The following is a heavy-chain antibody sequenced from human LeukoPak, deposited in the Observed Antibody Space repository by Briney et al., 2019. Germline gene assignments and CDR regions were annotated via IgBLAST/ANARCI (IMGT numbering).Heavy chain of an antibody. CDR3: ARTIVVVVAATIDY. Sequence: SETLSLTCTVSGGSISSGGYYCSWIRQHPGKGLEWIGYIYYSGSTYYNPSLKSRVTISVDTSKNQFSLKLSSVTAADTAVYYCARTIVVVVAATIDYWGQGTLVTVSS. CDR2: IYYSGST. V-gene: IGHV4-31*03. J-gene: IGHJ4*02. CDR1: GGSISSGGYY. D-gene: IGHD2-15*01.